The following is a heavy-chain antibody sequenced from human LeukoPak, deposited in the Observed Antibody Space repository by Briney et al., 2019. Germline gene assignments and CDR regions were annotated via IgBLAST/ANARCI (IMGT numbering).Heavy chain of an antibody. D-gene: IGHD5-18*01. Sequence: GGSLRLSCAASGFTFGNHWMHWARQAPGKGLMWVSRISRGASRTDYADSVKGRFTISRDDAKNTLYLQVNSLRVEDTGVYFCARGGSDTAMAHDYWGQGILVTVSS. J-gene: IGHJ4*02. CDR2: ISRGASRT. CDR3: ARGGSDTAMAHDY. V-gene: IGHV3-74*01. CDR1: GFTFGNHW.